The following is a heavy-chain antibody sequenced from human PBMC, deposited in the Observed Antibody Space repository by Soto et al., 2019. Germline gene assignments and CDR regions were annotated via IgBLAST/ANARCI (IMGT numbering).Heavy chain of an antibody. CDR1: GDSINRYC. J-gene: IGHJ4*02. D-gene: IGHD2-15*01. CDR3: ATSFGGKLLDN. V-gene: IGHV4-59*07. Sequence: SATRYLTRTVSGDSINRYCRHWIRQPAGKPPALTGYVYYSGDTYYSGSTNYNHSLRRRVTISVGTSRNQFSLKLNSVTAADTAVYYCATSFGGKLLDNWGQGTLVTVS. CDR2: VYYSGDTYYSGST.